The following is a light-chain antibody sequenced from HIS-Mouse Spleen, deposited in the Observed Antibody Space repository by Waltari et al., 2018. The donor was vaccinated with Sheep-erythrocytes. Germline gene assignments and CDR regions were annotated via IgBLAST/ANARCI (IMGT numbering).Light chain of an antibody. CDR1: SRDVGSYKL. CDR2: EGS. CDR3: CSYAGSSTPWV. V-gene: IGLV2-23*01. Sequence: QSALTQPASVSGSPGQSIPISCTGTSRDVGSYKLVSWYQQHPGKAPKLMIYEGSKRPSGVSNRFSGSKSGNTASLTISGLQAEDEADYYCCSYAGSSTPWVFGGGTKLTVL. J-gene: IGLJ3*02.